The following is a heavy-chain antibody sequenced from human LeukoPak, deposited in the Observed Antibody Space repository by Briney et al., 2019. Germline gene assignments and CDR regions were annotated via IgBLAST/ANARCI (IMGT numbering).Heavy chain of an antibody. Sequence: GGSLRLSCAASGFTFSSYEMNWVRQAPGKGLEWVSYISSSGSTIYYADSVKGRFTISRDNAKNSLYLQMNSRRAEDTAVYYCARDGLDPAAFHIWGQGTMVTVSS. CDR2: ISSSGSTI. CDR3: ARDGLDPAAFHI. J-gene: IGHJ3*02. V-gene: IGHV3-48*03. CDR1: GFTFSSYE.